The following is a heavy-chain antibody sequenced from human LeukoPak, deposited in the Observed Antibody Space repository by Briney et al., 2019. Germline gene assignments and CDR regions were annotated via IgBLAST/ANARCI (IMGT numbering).Heavy chain of an antibody. CDR1: VFTLSSNY. CDR3: ARDNGYNYGQGIDH. V-gene: IGHV3-66*01. D-gene: IGHD5-18*01. J-gene: IGHJ4*02. CDR2: IYSGVST. Sequence: GGSLRDSRVASVFTLSSNYMSWVRQAPGRGGGGVSVIYSGVSTYYADSVKGRFIISRDNSKNTLYLQMNSLRAEDTAVYYCARDNGYNYGQGIDHWGQGTLVTVSS.